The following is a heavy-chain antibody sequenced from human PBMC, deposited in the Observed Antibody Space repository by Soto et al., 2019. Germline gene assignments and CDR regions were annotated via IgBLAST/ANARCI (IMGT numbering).Heavy chain of an antibody. V-gene: IGHV3-23*01. J-gene: IGHJ4*02. CDR2: IIGSGGST. D-gene: IGHD2-2*01. Sequence: GGSLRLSFAAPWFPFYSFALRWVPQASREGLEWVSAIIGSGGSTYYADSVKGRFTISRDNSKNTLYLQMNSLRAEDTAVYYCAKAKHVKGASLGSSLVPAASYYFDYWGQGTLVTVSS. CDR1: WFPFYSFA. CDR3: AKAKHVKGASLGSSLVPAASYYFDY.